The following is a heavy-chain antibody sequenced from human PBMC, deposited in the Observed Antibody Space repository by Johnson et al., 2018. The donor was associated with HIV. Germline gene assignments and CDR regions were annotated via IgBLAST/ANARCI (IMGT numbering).Heavy chain of an antibody. Sequence: VQLVESGGGLVQPGGSLRLSCAASGFTVCNNYMTWVRQAPGKGLEWVSLIYSGGSTYYADSVKGRFTISRDNSKNTLYLQMNSLRAEDTAVYYCASRKYFSSFDIWGQGTIVTVSS. D-gene: IGHD3-3*01. V-gene: IGHV3-66*01. CDR2: IYSGGST. J-gene: IGHJ3*02. CDR1: GFTVCNNY. CDR3: ASRKYFSSFDI.